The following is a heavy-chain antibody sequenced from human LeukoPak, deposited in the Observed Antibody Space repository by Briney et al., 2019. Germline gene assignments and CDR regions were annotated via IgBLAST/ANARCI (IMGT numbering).Heavy chain of an antibody. CDR1: GFTFSSYG. CDR3: AKGYMVRGPVLFDY. D-gene: IGHD3-10*01. V-gene: IGHV3-30*18. J-gene: IGHJ4*02. CDR2: ISYDGSNK. Sequence: GGSLGLSCAASGFTFSSYGMHWVRQAPGKGLEWVAVISYDGSNKYYADSVKGRFTISRDNSKNTLYLQMNSLRAEDTAVYYCAKGYMVRGPVLFDYWGQGTLVTVSS.